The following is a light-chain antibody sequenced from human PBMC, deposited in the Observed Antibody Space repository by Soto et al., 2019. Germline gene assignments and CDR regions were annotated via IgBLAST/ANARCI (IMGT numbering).Light chain of an antibody. Sequence: IQVTQSPPSLSASVGDRVSITCQTRQDISNSLNWYQQKPGEAPKLLIYGTSKMEAGVPSRFSGSGSGTHFTLTISSLQPEDIATYYCQQFDNLPLTFGGGTKVQI. CDR1: QDISNS. CDR2: GTS. CDR3: QQFDNLPLT. J-gene: IGKJ4*01. V-gene: IGKV1-33*01.